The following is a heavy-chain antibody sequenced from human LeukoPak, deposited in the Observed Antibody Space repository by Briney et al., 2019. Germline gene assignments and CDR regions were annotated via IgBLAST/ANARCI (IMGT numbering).Heavy chain of an antibody. CDR2: INPNSGGT. V-gene: IGHV1-2*04. D-gene: IGHD2-2*01. J-gene: IGHJ5*02. CDR3: ASGGRVVPAAIPWFDP. CDR1: GYTFTGYY. Sequence: GASVKVSCKASGYTFTGYYMHWVRQAPGQGLEWMGWINPNSGGTNYAQKFEGWVTMTRDTYIRTEYMELSSLRSEDTAVYYCASGGRVVPAAIPWFDPWGQGTLVTVSS.